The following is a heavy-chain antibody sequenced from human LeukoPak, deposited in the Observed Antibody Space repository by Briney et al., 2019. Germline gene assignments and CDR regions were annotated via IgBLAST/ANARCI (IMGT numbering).Heavy chain of an antibody. D-gene: IGHD3-9*01. Sequence: GGSLRLSCAASGFTFDDYTMDWVRQAPGKGLEWVSLISWDGGSTYYADSVKGRFTISRDNSKNSLYLQMNSLRTEDTALYYCARGLRYFDAGEYFQHWGQGTLVTVSS. CDR3: ARGLRYFDAGEYFQH. V-gene: IGHV3-43*01. J-gene: IGHJ1*01. CDR2: ISWDGGST. CDR1: GFTFDDYT.